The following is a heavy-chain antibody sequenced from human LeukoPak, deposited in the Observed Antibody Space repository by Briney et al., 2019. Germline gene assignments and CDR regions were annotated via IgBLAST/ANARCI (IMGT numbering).Heavy chain of an antibody. CDR1: GYTFTGYY. V-gene: IGHV1-46*01. D-gene: IGHD1-26*01. J-gene: IGHJ3*02. CDR3: ARDSGGSYGQGAFDI. CDR2: INPSGGST. Sequence: ASVKVSCKAAGYTFTGYYMHWVRQARGQGLEWMGIINPSGGSTSYAQKFQGRVTMTRDTSTSTVYMELSSLRSEDTAVYYCARDSGGSYGQGAFDIWGQGTMVTVSS.